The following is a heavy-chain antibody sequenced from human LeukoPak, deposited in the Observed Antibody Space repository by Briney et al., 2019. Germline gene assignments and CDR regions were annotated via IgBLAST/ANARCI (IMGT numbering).Heavy chain of an antibody. D-gene: IGHD6-13*01. J-gene: IGHJ4*02. CDR3: ARAHSSSWYYFDY. Sequence: ASVKVSCTASGYTFTGYNMHWVRHAPGQGLECMGWTNPNSGGTNYPQKFQGRVTMTRDTSISTAYMELSRLRSDDTAVYYCARAHSSSWYYFDYWGQGTLVTVSS. CDR2: TNPNSGGT. CDR1: GYTFTGYN. V-gene: IGHV1-2*02.